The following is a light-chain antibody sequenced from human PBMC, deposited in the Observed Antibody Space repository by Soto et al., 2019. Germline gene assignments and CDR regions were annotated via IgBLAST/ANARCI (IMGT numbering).Light chain of an antibody. V-gene: IGLV2-8*01. Sequence: QSVLTQPPSASGSPGQSVTISCSGSSSDIGGYTYVSWYQHHPGKAPKLMIYEVSKRPSGVPDRFSGSKSGNTASLTVSGLQAEDEADYYCSSFADSNSYVFGNGTKVTVL. CDR3: SSFADSNSYV. CDR1: SSDIGGYTY. J-gene: IGLJ1*01. CDR2: EVS.